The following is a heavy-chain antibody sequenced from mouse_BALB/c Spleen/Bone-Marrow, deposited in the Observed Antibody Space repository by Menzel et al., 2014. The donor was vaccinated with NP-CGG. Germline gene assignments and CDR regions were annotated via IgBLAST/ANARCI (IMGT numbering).Heavy chain of an antibody. CDR1: GYTFTSYW. D-gene: IGHD2-4*01. CDR2: IDPSDSET. V-gene: IGHV1-69*02. CDR3: AGDGVITSYYAMDY. J-gene: IGHJ4*01. Sequence: VQLQQSGAELVKPGAPVKLSCKASGYTFTSYWMNWVKQRPGRGLEWIGRIDPSDSETHYNQKFKDKATLTVDKSSSTAYIQLSSLTSEDSAVYYCAGDGVITSYYAMDYWGQGTSVTVSS.